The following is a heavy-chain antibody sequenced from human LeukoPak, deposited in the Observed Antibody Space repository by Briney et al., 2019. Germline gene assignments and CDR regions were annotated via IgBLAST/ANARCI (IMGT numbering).Heavy chain of an antibody. CDR1: EFTSSSYW. Sequence: GGSLRLSCAASEFTSSSYWMSWVRQAPGKGLEWVANIKQGGSERYYVDSVKGRFTISRDNAKNSLYLQMNSLRAEDTAVYYCAREGYGTGWYQDCWGQGTLVTVSS. CDR2: IKQGGSER. J-gene: IGHJ4*02. V-gene: IGHV3-7*01. CDR3: AREGYGTGWYQDC. D-gene: IGHD6-19*01.